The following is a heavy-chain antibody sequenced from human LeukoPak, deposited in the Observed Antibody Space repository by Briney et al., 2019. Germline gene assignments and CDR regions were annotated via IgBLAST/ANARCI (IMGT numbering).Heavy chain of an antibody. CDR3: ARGVRSSGYYYPWFDP. CDR2: IYYSGTT. J-gene: IGHJ5*02. CDR1: GGSISNYY. D-gene: IGHD3-22*01. Sequence: PSETLSLTCIVSGGSISNYYWSWIRQPPGKGLEWIGCIYYSGTTNYNPPLKSRVTISVDTSKNQFSLKLSSVTAADTAVYYCARGVRSSGYYYPWFDPWGQGTLVTVSS. V-gene: IGHV4-59*08.